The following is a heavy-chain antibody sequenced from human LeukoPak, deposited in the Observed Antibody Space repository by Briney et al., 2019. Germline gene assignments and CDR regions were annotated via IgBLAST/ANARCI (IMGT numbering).Heavy chain of an antibody. V-gene: IGHV3-48*03. CDR2: ISSSGSTI. CDR3: ARDCYEYGEYYFDY. Sequence: PGGSLRLPCAASGFTFSSYEMNWVRQAPGKGLEWVSYISSSGSTIYYADSVKGRFTISRDNAKNSLYLQMNSLRAEDTAVYYCARDCYEYGEYYFDYWGQGTLVTVSS. CDR1: GFTFSSYE. D-gene: IGHD3-10*01. J-gene: IGHJ4*02.